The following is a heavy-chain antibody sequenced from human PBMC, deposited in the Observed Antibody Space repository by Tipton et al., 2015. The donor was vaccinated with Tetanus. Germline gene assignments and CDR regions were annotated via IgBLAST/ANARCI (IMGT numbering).Heavy chain of an antibody. CDR2: IYYSGST. V-gene: IGHV4-39*01. CDR1: GGSISSYY. Sequence: TLSLTCTVSGGSISSYYWGWIRQPPGKGLEWIGSIYYSGSTYYNPSLKSRVTISVDTSKNQFSLKLSSVTAADTAVYYCVLAQDTATVYYYYGMDVWGQGTTVTVSS. J-gene: IGHJ6*02. D-gene: IGHD5-18*01. CDR3: VLAQDTATVYYYYGMDV.